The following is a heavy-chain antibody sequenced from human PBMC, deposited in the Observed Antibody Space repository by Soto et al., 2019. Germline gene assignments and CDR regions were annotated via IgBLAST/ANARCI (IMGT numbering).Heavy chain of an antibody. CDR2: VSGSAGTT. Sequence: EVQLLESGGGLVQPGGSLRLSCEASGFTFSIYVMTWVRQAPGKGLEWVSAVSGSAGTTYYADSVKGRFSISRDNSKNTLYLQMHSLPADDTAVYYCARVQGTARNAFDVWGHGTMVTVSS. CDR1: GFTFSIYV. D-gene: IGHD6-6*01. J-gene: IGHJ3*01. V-gene: IGHV3-23*01. CDR3: ARVQGTARNAFDV.